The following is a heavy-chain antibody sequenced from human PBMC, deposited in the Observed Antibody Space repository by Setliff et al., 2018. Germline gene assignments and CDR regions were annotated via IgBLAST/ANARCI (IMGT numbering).Heavy chain of an antibody. CDR3: ARIHLVVAAIDY. CDR1: GGSISDYY. D-gene: IGHD2-15*01. J-gene: IGHJ4*02. V-gene: IGHV4-38-2*02. CDR2: IYHSGST. Sequence: SETLSLTCTVSGGSISDYYWGWIRQPPGKGLEWIGSIYHSGSTYYDPSLKSRVTISVDTSKNQFSLKLSSVTAADTAVYYCARIHLVVAAIDYWGQGTLVTVSS.